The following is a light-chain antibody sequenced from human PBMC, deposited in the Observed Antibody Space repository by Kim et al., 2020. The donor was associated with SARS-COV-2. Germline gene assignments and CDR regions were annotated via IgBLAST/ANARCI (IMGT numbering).Light chain of an antibody. V-gene: IGKV1-33*01. CDR3: QQYHNLPPT. CDR1: KDISLY. Sequence: ASVGDRVTISCQASKDISLYLNWYKQKPGKAPELLIFDASRLENGVPPRISGSGSGADFTLTISSLQPEDVATYYCQQYHNLPPTFGGGTKVDIK. J-gene: IGKJ4*01. CDR2: DAS.